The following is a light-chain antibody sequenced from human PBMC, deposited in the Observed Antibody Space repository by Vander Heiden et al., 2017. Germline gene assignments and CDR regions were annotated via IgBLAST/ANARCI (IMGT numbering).Light chain of an antibody. V-gene: IGKV1-39*01. CDR3: QQSDSTPST. CDR1: QSISSY. J-gene: IGKJ1*01. CDR2: AAS. Sequence: DIQMTQSPSSLSASVGDRVTITCRASQSISSYLNWYQQKPGKAPKLLLYAASSLQSGVPSRLSGSGSGTAFTLTISSMLPADFATYYCQQSDSTPSTFGQGTRLEIK.